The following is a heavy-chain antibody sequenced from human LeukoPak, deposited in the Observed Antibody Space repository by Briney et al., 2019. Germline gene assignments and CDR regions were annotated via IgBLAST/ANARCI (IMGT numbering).Heavy chain of an antibody. J-gene: IGHJ5*02. Sequence: ASVTVSCKASGGTFSSYAISWVRQAPGQGLEWMGRIIPIFGIANYAQKFQGRVTITADKSTSTAYMELRSLRSEDTAVYYCARERDIVVVTATGNWFDPWGQGTLVTVSS. CDR1: GGTFSSYA. CDR3: ARERDIVVVTATGNWFDP. D-gene: IGHD2-21*02. CDR2: IIPIFGIA. V-gene: IGHV1-69*04.